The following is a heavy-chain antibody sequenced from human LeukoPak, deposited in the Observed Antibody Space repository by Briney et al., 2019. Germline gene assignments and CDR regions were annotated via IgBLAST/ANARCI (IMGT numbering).Heavy chain of an antibody. CDR3: ARIAPLDSGSLQFDY. J-gene: IGHJ4*02. CDR2: IDWDDDK. CDR1: GFSLSTSGMC. V-gene: IGHV2-70*11. Sequence: SGPALVKPTQTLTLTRTFSGFSLSTSGMCVSWIRQPPGKALEWLARIDWDDDKYYSTSLKTRLTISKDTSKNQVVLTMTNMDPVDTATYYCARIAPLDSGSLQFDYWGQGTLVTVSS. D-gene: IGHD1-26*01.